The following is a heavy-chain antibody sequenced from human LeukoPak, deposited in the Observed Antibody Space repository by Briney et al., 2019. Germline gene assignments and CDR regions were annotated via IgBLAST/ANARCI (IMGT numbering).Heavy chain of an antibody. CDR1: GGTFSSYA. J-gene: IGHJ4*02. CDR2: IIPILGIA. CDR3: ARARPDYGGNPYYFDY. Sequence: SVKVSCKASGGTFSSYAISWVRQAPGQGLEWMGRIIPILGIANYAQKFQGRVTITADKSTSTAYMELNSLRAEDTAVYYCARARPDYGGNPYYFDYWGQGTLVTVSS. V-gene: IGHV1-69*04. D-gene: IGHD4-23*01.